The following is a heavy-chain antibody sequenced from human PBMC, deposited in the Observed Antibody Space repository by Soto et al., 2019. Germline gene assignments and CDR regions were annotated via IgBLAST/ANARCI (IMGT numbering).Heavy chain of an antibody. Sequence: PGGSLRLSCAASGFTFSTYSMNWVRQAPGKGLEWVSYISSSGSTIYYTDSVKGRFTISRDNSKNSLYLQMNSLRAEDTAVYYCAKDWHDGSHYLEHWGQGTLVTLSS. CDR1: GFTFSTYS. J-gene: IGHJ4*02. CDR2: ISSSGSTI. V-gene: IGHV3-48*01. CDR3: AKDWHDGSHYLEH. D-gene: IGHD1-1*01.